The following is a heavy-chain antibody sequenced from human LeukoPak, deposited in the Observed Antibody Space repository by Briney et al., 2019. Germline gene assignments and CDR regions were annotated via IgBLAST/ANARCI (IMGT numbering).Heavy chain of an antibody. V-gene: IGHV3-23*01. CDR1: GFTFSTYA. Sequence: TGGSLRLSCAASGFTFSTYAMSWVRQAPGKGLECVSALSGNGNTIYYADSVKGRFTISRDNSKNTLSLQVNSLRAEDTAVYYCAKALYGGHDYWGQGTLVTVSS. CDR3: AKALYGGHDY. D-gene: IGHD4-23*01. CDR2: LSGNGNTI. J-gene: IGHJ4*02.